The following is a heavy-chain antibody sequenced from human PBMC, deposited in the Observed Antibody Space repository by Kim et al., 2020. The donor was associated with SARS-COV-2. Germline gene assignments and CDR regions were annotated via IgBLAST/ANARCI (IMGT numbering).Heavy chain of an antibody. Sequence: SETLSLTCTVSGGSISSYYWSWIRQPPGKGLEWIGYIYYSGSTNYNPSLKSRVTISVDTSKNQFSLKLSSVTAADTAVYYCARDSKQQLVKGGFDYWGQGTLVTVSS. CDR2: IYYSGST. J-gene: IGHJ4*02. D-gene: IGHD6-13*01. CDR3: ARDSKQQLVKGGFDY. CDR1: GGSISSYY. V-gene: IGHV4-59*01.